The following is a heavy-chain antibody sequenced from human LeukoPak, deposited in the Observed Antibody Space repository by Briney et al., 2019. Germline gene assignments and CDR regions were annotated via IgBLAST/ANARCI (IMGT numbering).Heavy chain of an antibody. CDR3: ARTYYYDSSGYYYFYYFDY. CDR1: GGTFISYA. J-gene: IGHJ4*02. Sequence: SVKVSCKASGGTFISYAISWVRQAPGQGLEWMGGIIPIFGTANYAQKFQGRVTITADESTSTAYMELSSLRSEDTAVYYCARTYYYDSSGYYYFYYFDYWGQGTLVTVSS. D-gene: IGHD3-22*01. CDR2: IIPIFGTA. V-gene: IGHV1-69*13.